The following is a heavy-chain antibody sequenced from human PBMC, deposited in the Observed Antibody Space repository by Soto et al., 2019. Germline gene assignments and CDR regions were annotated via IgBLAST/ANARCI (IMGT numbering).Heavy chain of an antibody. D-gene: IGHD5-18*01. CDR2: IYYSGST. Sequence: QVQLQESGPGLVKPSQTLSLTCTVSGGSISSGDYYWSWIRQPPGKGLEWIGYIYYSGSTYYNPSLKSRVTISVDMSKNQFSLKLSSVTAADTAVYYCAREGVDTAMVYYYYGMDVWGQGTTVTVSS. J-gene: IGHJ6*02. V-gene: IGHV4-30-4*01. CDR3: AREGVDTAMVYYYYGMDV. CDR1: GGSISSGDYY.